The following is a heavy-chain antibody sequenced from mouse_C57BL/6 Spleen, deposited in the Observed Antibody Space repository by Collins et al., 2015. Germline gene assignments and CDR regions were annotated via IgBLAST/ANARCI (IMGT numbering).Heavy chain of an antibody. CDR3: APFITTVPFAY. J-gene: IGHJ3*01. V-gene: IGHV1-85*01. Sequence: QVQLQQSGPELVKPGASVKLSCKASGYTFTSYDINWVKQRPGQGLEWIGWIYPRDGSTKYNEKFKGKATLTVDTSSSTAYMELHSLTSEDSAVYFCAPFITTVPFAYWGQGTLVTVSA. CDR2: IYPRDGST. D-gene: IGHD1-1*01. CDR1: GYTFTSYD.